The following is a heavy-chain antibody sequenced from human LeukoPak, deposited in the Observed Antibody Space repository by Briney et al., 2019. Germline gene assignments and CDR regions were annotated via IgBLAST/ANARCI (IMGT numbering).Heavy chain of an antibody. Sequence: PSETLSLTCTVSGDSISSGPYYWRWLRQHPGKDLEWIGYIYYSGSTYYNPSLKSRVTLSVDTSKNQFSLKLSSVTAADTAVYYCARALRYDSSGYYPIFDYWGQGTLVTVSS. V-gene: IGHV4-30-4*08. J-gene: IGHJ4*02. CDR2: IYYSGST. CDR3: ARALRYDSSGYYPIFDY. D-gene: IGHD3-22*01. CDR1: GDSISSGPYY.